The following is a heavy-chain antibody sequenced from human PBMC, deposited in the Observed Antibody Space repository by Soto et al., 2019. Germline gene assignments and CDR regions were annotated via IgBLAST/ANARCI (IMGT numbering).Heavy chain of an antibody. CDR1: GFTFDDYA. J-gene: IGHJ4*02. D-gene: IGHD2-15*01. Sequence: EVQLVESGGRLVQPGKSLRLSCAASGFTFDDYAMHWVRQVPGTGLEWVSGISANGGSIRYGDSVKGRFTISRDNAKNSLFLQMNSLSAEDTALYYCAKSGEPGVVAATSFDYWGQGTLVTVSS. CDR2: ISANGGSI. V-gene: IGHV3-9*01. CDR3: AKSGEPGVVAATSFDY.